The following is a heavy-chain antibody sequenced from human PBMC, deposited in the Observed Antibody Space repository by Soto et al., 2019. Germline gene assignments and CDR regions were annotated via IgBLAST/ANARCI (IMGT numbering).Heavy chain of an antibody. J-gene: IGHJ4*02. Sequence: SETLSLTCAVYGGSFSGYYWSWIRQPPGKGLEWIGEINHSGSTNYNPSLKSRVTISVDTSKNQFSLKLSSVTAADTAVYYCARGRRWGQSVKGLDSWGQGTLLTVSS. CDR2: INHSGST. CDR3: ARGRRWGQSVKGLDS. CDR1: GGSFSGYY. V-gene: IGHV4-34*01. D-gene: IGHD3-16*01.